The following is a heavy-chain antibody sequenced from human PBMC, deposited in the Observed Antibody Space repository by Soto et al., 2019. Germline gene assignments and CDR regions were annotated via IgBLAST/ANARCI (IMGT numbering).Heavy chain of an antibody. J-gene: IGHJ4*02. Sequence: QVQLVQSGAEEKKPGASVKVSCKASGYTFTGYAMHWVRQAPGQRLEWMGWINAGNGNTKYSQKFQGRVTITRDTSANTAYMDLSSLRTEDTAVYYCARAVAVPADFDYWGQGTLVTVSS. CDR3: ARAVAVPADFDY. V-gene: IGHV1-3*05. CDR1: GYTFTGYA. D-gene: IGHD6-19*01. CDR2: INAGNGNT.